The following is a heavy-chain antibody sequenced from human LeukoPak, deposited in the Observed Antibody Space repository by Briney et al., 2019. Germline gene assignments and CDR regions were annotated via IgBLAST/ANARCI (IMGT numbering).Heavy chain of an antibody. D-gene: IGHD1-26*01. CDR3: AREWELPDAFDI. J-gene: IGHJ3*02. Sequence: WETLSLTCTVSGGPISSYYWSWIRQPPGKGLEWIGYIYYSGSTNYNPSLKSRVTISVDTSKNQFSLKLSSVTAADTAVYYCAREWELPDAFDIWGQGTMVTVSS. CDR1: GGPISSYY. V-gene: IGHV4-59*01. CDR2: IYYSGST.